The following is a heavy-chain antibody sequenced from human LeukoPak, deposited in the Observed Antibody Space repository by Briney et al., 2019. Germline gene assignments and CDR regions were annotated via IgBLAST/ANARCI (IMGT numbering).Heavy chain of an antibody. CDR1: GGSISSSSYY. V-gene: IGHV4-39*01. J-gene: IGHJ4*02. CDR2: IYYSGST. D-gene: IGHD4-17*01. Sequence: SGTLSLTCTVSGGSISSSSYYWGWIRQPPGKGLEWIGSIYYSGSTYYNPSLKSRVTISVDTSKNQFSLKLSSVTAADTAVYYCARHDYGAIRGGFDYWGQGTLVTVSS. CDR3: ARHDYGAIRGGFDY.